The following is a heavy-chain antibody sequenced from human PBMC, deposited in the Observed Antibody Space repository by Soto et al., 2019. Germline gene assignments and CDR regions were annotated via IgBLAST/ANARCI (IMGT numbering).Heavy chain of an antibody. Sequence: SETLSLTCAVYGGSFSDFYWSWIRQPPGKGLEWIGEINHSGSTNYNPSLKSRVTISVDTSKNQFSLKLSSVTAADTAVYYCAGEATDCSSTSCPHDYWGQGTLVTVSS. CDR3: AGEATDCSSTSCPHDY. D-gene: IGHD2-2*01. V-gene: IGHV4-34*01. CDR2: INHSGST. J-gene: IGHJ4*02. CDR1: GGSFSDFY.